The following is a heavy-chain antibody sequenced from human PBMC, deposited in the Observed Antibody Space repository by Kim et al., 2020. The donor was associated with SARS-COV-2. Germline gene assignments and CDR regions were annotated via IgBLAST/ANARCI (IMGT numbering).Heavy chain of an antibody. CDR3: ARRAEDYYYGMDV. J-gene: IGHJ6*02. V-gene: IGHV1-18*01. Sequence: AQKIQGRVTMTKDTSTSTAYMELRSLRSDDTAVYYCARRAEDYYYGMDVWGQGTTVTVSS.